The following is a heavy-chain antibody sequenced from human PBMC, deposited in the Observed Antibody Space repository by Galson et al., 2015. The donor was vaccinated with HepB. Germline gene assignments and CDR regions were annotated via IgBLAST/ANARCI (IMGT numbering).Heavy chain of an antibody. D-gene: IGHD3-3*01. CDR2: ITSKAYGGTT. Sequence: SLRLSCAASGFTFGDYAMSWFRQAPGKGLEWVGFITSKAYGGTTEYAASVKGRFTISRDDSKRIAYLQMNSLKTEDTAVYYCSRGVIGYYDFWSGHYKVADAFDFWGQGTMVTVSS. V-gene: IGHV3-49*03. CDR1: GFTFGDYA. J-gene: IGHJ3*01. CDR3: SRGVIGYYDFWSGHYKVADAFDF.